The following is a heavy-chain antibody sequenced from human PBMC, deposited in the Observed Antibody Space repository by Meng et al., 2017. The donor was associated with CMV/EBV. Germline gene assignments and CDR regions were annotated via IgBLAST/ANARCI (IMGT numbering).Heavy chain of an antibody. V-gene: IGHV1-69*05. D-gene: IGHD2-2*01. CDR3: ARDGGYCSSTSCSLEDYYYYGMDV. Sequence: SVKVSCKASGGTFSSYAISWVRQAPGQGREWMGGIIPIFGTANYAQKFQGRVTITTDESTSTAYMELSSLRSEDTAVYYCARDGGYCSSTSCSLEDYYYYGMDVWGQGTTVTVSS. J-gene: IGHJ6*02. CDR1: GGTFSSYA. CDR2: IIPIFGTA.